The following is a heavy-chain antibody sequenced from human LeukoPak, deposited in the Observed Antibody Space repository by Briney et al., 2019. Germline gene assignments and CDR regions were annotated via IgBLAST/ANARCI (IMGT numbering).Heavy chain of an antibody. Sequence: SQTLSLTCTVSGVSISSCYYYWSCMRHPRGKRLECMGYIFYSGSTYYNPSLKSRVTISVDTSKNQFSMKLSSVTAADTAVYYCASRYCSGGSCYSGRWFDPWGQGTLVTVSS. CDR2: IFYSGST. J-gene: IGHJ5*02. V-gene: IGHV4-30-4*01. CDR3: ASRYCSGGSCYSGRWFDP. D-gene: IGHD2-15*01. CDR1: GVSISSCYYY.